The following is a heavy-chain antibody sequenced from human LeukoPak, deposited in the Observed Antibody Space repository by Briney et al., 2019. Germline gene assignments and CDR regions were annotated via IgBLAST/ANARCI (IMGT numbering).Heavy chain of an antibody. CDR2: ISGSGGST. D-gene: IGHD2-21*01. Sequence: PGGSLRLSCAASGFTFSSYAMSWVRQAPGKGLEWVSAISGSGGSTYYADSVKGRFTISRDNSKNTVYLEMNSLRAEDTAMYYCARDLGEDCGGDTCHYYGVDVWGQGTTVTVSS. J-gene: IGHJ6*02. V-gene: IGHV3-23*01. CDR1: GFTFSSYA. CDR3: ARDLGEDCGGDTCHYYGVDV.